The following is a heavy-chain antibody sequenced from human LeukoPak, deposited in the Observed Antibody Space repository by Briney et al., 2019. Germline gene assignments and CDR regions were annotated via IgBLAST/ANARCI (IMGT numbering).Heavy chain of an antibody. D-gene: IGHD3-22*01. CDR2: INPNSGGT. Sequence: ASVKVSCKASGYTFTDYYIHWVRQAPGQGLEWMAWINPNSGGTNYAQKFQGRVTMTRDTSISTANMELSRLKSDDTAVYYCARSMYYDGGSYFYTFDYWGQGTLVTVSS. V-gene: IGHV1-2*02. CDR1: GYTFTDYY. CDR3: ARSMYYDGGSYFYTFDY. J-gene: IGHJ4*02.